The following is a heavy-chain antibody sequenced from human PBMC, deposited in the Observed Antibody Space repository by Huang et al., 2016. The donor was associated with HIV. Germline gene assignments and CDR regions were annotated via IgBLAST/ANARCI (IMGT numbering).Heavy chain of an antibody. D-gene: IGHD5-18*01. CDR2: ISNDGSNN. J-gene: IGHJ3*02. CDR1: GFPFNNHA. V-gene: IGHV3-30-3*01. CDR3: ARAKDTWDAYDI. Sequence: QVQLVESGGGVVQPGRSLRLSCAASGFPFNNHAMNWVRQARGKGLDWVAVISNDGSNNYYADSVKGRFTISRDSSKSTLFLHMTSLRTEDTAVYYCARAKDTWDAYDIWGQGTMVIVSS.